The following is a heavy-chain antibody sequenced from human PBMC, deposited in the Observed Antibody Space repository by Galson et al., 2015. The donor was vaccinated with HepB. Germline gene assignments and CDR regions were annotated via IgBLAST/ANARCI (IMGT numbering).Heavy chain of an antibody. J-gene: IGHJ3*02. CDR2: NSTSSSYI. V-gene: IGHV3-21*01. CDR3: ARQYCSGVSCYYAFDI. D-gene: IGHD2-15*01. CDR1: GFTFTSYS. Sequence: SLRLSCAASGFTFTSYSMNWVRQAPGKGLEWVSSNSTSSSYIYYADSVKGRFTISRDNAKNSLYVQMNSLRAEDTAVYYCARQYCSGVSCYYAFDIWGQGTMVTVSS.